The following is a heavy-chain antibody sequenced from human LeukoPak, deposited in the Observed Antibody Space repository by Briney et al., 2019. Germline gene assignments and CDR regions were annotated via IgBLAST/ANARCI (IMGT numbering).Heavy chain of an antibody. V-gene: IGHV3-23*01. Sequence: PGGSLRLSCAASGFTFSSYAMNWVRQAPGKGLEWVSAITNTGGSSYYSDSVKGRFTISRDNSKNTLHLQMNSLRAEDTAVYFCARLMTTSGWYEDYWGQGTLATVSS. CDR3: ARLMTTSGWYEDY. CDR1: GFTFSSYA. J-gene: IGHJ4*02. D-gene: IGHD6-19*01. CDR2: ITNTGGSS.